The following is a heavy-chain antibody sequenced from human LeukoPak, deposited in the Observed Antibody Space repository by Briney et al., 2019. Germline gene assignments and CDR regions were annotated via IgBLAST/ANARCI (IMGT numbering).Heavy chain of an antibody. J-gene: IGHJ5*02. CDR2: IYTSGST. CDR3: ARGDIVATSYFGEWFDP. D-gene: IGHD5-12*01. V-gene: IGHV4-61*02. CDR1: GGSISSGSYY. Sequence: PSETLSLTCTVSGGSISSGSYYLSWIRQPAGKGLEWIGRIYTSGSTNYNPSLKSRVTISVDTSKNQFSLKLSSVTAADTAVYYCARGDIVATSYFGEWFDPWGQGTLVTVSS.